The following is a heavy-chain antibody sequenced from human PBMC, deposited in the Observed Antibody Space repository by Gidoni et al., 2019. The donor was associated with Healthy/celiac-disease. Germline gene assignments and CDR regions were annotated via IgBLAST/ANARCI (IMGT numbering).Heavy chain of an antibody. Sequence: VQLVESGGGLVKPGGSLRLSCAASGFTFSDYYMRWIRQAPGKGLEWVSYISSSSSYTNYADSVKGRFTISRDNAKNSLYLQMNSLRAEDTAVYYCARDPSVYCSSTSCSAGAFDIWGQGTMVTVSS. CDR1: GFTFSDYY. CDR3: ARDPSVYCSSTSCSAGAFDI. V-gene: IGHV3-11*05. J-gene: IGHJ3*02. CDR2: ISSSSSYT. D-gene: IGHD2-2*01.